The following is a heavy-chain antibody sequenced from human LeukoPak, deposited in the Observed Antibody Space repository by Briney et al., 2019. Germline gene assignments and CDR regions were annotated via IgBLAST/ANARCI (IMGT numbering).Heavy chain of an antibody. CDR1: GGSISSYY. V-gene: IGHV4-59*01. Sequence: PSETLSLTCTVSGGSISSYYWSWIRQPPGKGLEWIGYIYYSGSTNYNPSLKSRVTISVDTSKNQFSLKLSSVTAADTAVYYCARGGSSWYLYYFDYWGQGTLVTVSS. J-gene: IGHJ4*02. D-gene: IGHD6-13*01. CDR2: IYYSGST. CDR3: ARGGSSWYLYYFDY.